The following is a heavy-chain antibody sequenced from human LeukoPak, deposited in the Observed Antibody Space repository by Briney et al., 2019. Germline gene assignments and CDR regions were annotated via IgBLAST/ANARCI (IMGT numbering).Heavy chain of an antibody. CDR1: GFTFSSYG. V-gene: IGHV3-30*18. D-gene: IGHD5-12*01. Sequence: GGSLRLSCAASGFTFSSYGMHWVRQAPGKGLEWVAVISYDGSNKYYADSVKGRFTISRDNSKNTLYLQMNSLRAEDTAVYYCAKLALSSNSGYVSTVEPVDYWGQGTLVTVSS. J-gene: IGHJ4*02. CDR2: ISYDGSNK. CDR3: AKLALSSNSGYVSTVEPVDY.